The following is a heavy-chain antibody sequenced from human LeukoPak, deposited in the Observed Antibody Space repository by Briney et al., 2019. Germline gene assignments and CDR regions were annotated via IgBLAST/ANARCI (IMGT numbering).Heavy chain of an antibody. CDR2: INPSGGST. CDR1: GYTSTSYY. V-gene: IGHV1-46*01. D-gene: IGHD3-22*01. Sequence: GASVKVSCNASGYTSTSYYMHWVRQAPGQGLELMGIINPSGGSTSYAQKFQGRVTMTRDMSTSTVYMELSSLRSEDTAVYYCARGGPRYDSSAYALYWGQGTLVTVSS. J-gene: IGHJ4*02. CDR3: ARGGPRYDSSAYALY.